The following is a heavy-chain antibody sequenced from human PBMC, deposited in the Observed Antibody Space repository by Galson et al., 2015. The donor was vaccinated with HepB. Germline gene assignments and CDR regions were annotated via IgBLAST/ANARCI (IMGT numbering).Heavy chain of an antibody. D-gene: IGHD1-26*01. CDR3: AREFPRGCYYGAY. V-gene: IGHV7-4-1*02. CDR2: INTDTGNP. CDR1: GYTLSEYA. J-gene: IGHJ1*01. Sequence: SVKVSCKASGYTLSEYAMNWVRQAPGQGLEWMGWINTDTGNPAYAQGFTGRFVFSLDTSVNTAYLQISSLKPEDTAVYYCAREFPRGCYYGAYWGQGTLVTASS.